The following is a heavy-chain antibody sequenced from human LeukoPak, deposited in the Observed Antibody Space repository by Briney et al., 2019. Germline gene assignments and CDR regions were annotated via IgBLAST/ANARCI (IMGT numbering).Heavy chain of an antibody. CDR3: ARVPSTYYYDSSGPFDY. Sequence: SETLSLTCTVSGGSISSYYWSWIRQPAGKGLEWIGRIYTSGSTNYNPSLKSRVTMSVDTSKNQFSLKLSSVTAADTAVYYCARVPSTYYYDSSGPFDYWGQGTLVTVSS. CDR1: GGSISSYY. D-gene: IGHD3-22*01. V-gene: IGHV4-4*07. CDR2: IYTSGST. J-gene: IGHJ4*02.